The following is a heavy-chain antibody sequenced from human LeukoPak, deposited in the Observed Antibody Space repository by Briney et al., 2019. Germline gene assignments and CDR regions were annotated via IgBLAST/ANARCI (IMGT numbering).Heavy chain of an antibody. CDR3: ARGPPNWGYDY. Sequence: ASVKVSCKASGYTFTSYDFNWVRQATGQRPEWMGWMSPNNGDTGYAQKFQDRVTMTRNTSISTAYMELSSLRSDDTAVYYCARGPPNWGYDYWGPGTLVTVSS. CDR2: MSPNNGDT. D-gene: IGHD7-27*01. J-gene: IGHJ4*02. CDR1: GYTFTSYD. V-gene: IGHV1-8*01.